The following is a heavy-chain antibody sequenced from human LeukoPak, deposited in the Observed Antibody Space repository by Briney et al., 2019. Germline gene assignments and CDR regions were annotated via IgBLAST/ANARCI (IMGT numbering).Heavy chain of an antibody. J-gene: IGHJ4*02. CDR3: ARRYSSSWYGFDY. Sequence: PSETLSLTCTVSGGSISSHYWSWIRQPPGKGLECIGSIYYSGSTYYNPSLKSRVTISVDTSKNQFSLKLSSVTAADTAVYYCARRYSSSWYGFDYWGQGTLVTVSS. CDR2: IYYSGST. V-gene: IGHV4-59*05. D-gene: IGHD6-13*01. CDR1: GGSISSHY.